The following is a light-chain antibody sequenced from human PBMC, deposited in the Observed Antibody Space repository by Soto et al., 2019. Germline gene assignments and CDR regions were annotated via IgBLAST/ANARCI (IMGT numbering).Light chain of an antibody. CDR1: QTINRSF. CDR3: QQYGNSPRT. V-gene: IGKV3-20*01. J-gene: IGKJ1*01. CDR2: GAS. Sequence: EIVLTQSPGTLSLSPGERGSLSCRASQTINRSFLAWYQQKPGQAPRLLIYGASSRATGIPDRFSGSGSGTDFTLTISRLEPGDFAVYYCQQYGNSPRTFGQGTKVEIK.